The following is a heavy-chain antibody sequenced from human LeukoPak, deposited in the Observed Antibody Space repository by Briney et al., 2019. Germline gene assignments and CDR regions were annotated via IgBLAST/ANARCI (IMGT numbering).Heavy chain of an antibody. J-gene: IGHJ6*03. V-gene: IGHV4-38-2*01. Sequence: PSETLSLTCAVSGFPISSGYYWVWIRQPPGKGLEWIGTIYHSGATFHTPPLKSRVTISVDTSKNQFSLKLSSVTAADTAVYYCARGLAASRNYYYYYYMDVWGKGTTVTVSS. CDR3: ARGLAASRNYYYYYYMDV. CDR1: GFPISSGYY. CDR2: IYHSGAT. D-gene: IGHD1-14*01.